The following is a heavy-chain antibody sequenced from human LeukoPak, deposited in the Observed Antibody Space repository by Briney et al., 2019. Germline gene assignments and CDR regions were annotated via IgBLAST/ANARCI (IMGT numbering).Heavy chain of an antibody. Sequence: ASVKVSCKASGYTFTSYDINWVRQAPGPGLEWMVWMNPNSGNTGYAQKFQGRVTMTRNTSISTAYMELSSLRSEDTAVYYCARGSGEDWFDPWGKGPLVTVSS. CDR1: GYTFTSYD. CDR3: ARGSGEDWFDP. V-gene: IGHV1-8*01. CDR2: MNPNSGNT. J-gene: IGHJ5*02. D-gene: IGHD3-16*01.